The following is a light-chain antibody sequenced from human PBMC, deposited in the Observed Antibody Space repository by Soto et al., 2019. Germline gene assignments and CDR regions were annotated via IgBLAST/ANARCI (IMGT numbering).Light chain of an antibody. Sequence: EIVLTQSPGTLSLSPGERATLSCRASQSVSGNNLVWYQQKPGQAPRLLIHGASNRATGIPDRFSGSGSGTDFTLTVISLEPEDFALYYCQQYGNSLWTFGQGTKVDIK. CDR1: QSVSGNN. CDR2: GAS. CDR3: QQYGNSLWT. J-gene: IGKJ1*01. V-gene: IGKV3-20*01.